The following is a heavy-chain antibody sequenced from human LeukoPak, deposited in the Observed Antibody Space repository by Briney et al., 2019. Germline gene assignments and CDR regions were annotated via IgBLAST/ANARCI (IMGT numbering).Heavy chain of an antibody. V-gene: IGHV4-39*01. Sequence: SETLSLTCTVSGGSISSSSYNWAWIRQPPGKGLEWIGNIDNIGSTYYNPSLQSRVTISVDKSKDQLSLKLNSVTAADTAMYYCARPPGIAAAWFDPWGQGTLVTVSS. CDR2: IDNIGST. D-gene: IGHD6-13*01. J-gene: IGHJ5*02. CDR1: GGSISSSSYN. CDR3: ARPPGIAAAWFDP.